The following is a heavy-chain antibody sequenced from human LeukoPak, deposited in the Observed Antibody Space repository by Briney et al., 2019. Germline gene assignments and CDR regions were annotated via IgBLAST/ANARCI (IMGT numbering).Heavy chain of an antibody. CDR3: ARGGRAYCGGDCYPDWFDP. V-gene: IGHV3-48*04. Sequence: GGSLRLSCAASGFTFSSYSMNWVRQAPGKGLEWVSYISSSSSTIYYADSVKGRFTISRDNAKNSLYLQMNSLRAEDTAVYYCARGGRAYCGGDCYPDWFDPWGQGTLVTVSS. CDR2: ISSSSSTI. J-gene: IGHJ5*02. D-gene: IGHD2-21*02. CDR1: GFTFSSYS.